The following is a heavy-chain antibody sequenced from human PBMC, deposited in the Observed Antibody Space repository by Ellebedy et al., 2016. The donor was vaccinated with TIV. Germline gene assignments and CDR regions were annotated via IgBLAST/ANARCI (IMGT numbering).Heavy chain of an antibody. V-gene: IGHV4-59*02. Sequence: MPSETLFLTCNVSGGSVSSDYWNWIRRPPGKGLEWIGYVFHTGTTNYNPSLKSRVTMSVDTSKSQFSLRLTSVTAADTAVYYCAKWNGGWYAFEVWGQGTMVTVSS. CDR1: GGSVSSDY. D-gene: IGHD6-19*01. CDR2: VFHTGTT. J-gene: IGHJ3*01. CDR3: AKWNGGWYAFEV.